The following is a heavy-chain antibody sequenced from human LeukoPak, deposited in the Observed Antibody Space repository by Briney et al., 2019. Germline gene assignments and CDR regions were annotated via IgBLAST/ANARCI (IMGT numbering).Heavy chain of an antibody. D-gene: IGHD2-21*01. CDR2: ISGYAGKT. J-gene: IGHJ5*02. CDR1: GYTLTNFG. V-gene: IGHV1-18*01. Sequence: ASVKISCKGSGYTLTNFGVTWVRHTPGQGLEWVGYISGYAGKTRYAQKLQGRVTMTTDICTTTAHMEWRGLRAEETAVYYCARVAYTKVFDPWGQGTLVTVS. CDR3: ARVAYTKVFDP.